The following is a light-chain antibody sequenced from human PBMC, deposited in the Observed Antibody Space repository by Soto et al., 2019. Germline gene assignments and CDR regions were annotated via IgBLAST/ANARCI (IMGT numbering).Light chain of an antibody. CDR2: DAS. CDR3: QQYDNLPWT. CDR1: QDISNY. V-gene: IGKV1-33*01. Sequence: DIQMTQSPSSLSAPVGDRVTITCQASQDISNYLNRYQQKPGKAPKLLIYDASNLETGVPSRFSGSGSGTDFTFTISSLQPEDIAAYYYQQYDNLPWTFGQGTQVEIK. J-gene: IGKJ1*01.